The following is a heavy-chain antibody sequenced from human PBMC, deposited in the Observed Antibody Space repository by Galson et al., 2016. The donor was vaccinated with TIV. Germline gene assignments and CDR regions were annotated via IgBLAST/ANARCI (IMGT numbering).Heavy chain of an antibody. CDR3: ARKAGYYYYAMDV. CDR2: IYYSGST. V-gene: IGHV4-30-4*01. J-gene: IGHJ6*02. Sequence: TLSLTCTVSGASISNGDYYWGWIRQSPGKGLEWIGYIYYSGSTNYTPSLKSRLTLSVDRSKNQFSMVLTSVTAADTAVYYCARKAGYYYYAMDVWGQGTTVTVSS. CDR1: GASISNGDYY.